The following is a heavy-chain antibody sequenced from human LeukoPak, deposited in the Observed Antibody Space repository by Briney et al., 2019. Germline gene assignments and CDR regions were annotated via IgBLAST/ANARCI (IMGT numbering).Heavy chain of an antibody. CDR2: INYSGNI. V-gene: IGHV4-59*08. J-gene: IGHJ4*02. CDR1: GGSISSYY. Sequence: SETLSLACTVSGGSISSYYWSWLRQPPGKGLEWIGYINYSGNINYNPSLKSRVTISIDTSKNQFSLKLSPLTAADTAVYYCARLGDSSGYYLFDYWGQGTLVTVAS. CDR3: ARLGDSSGYYLFDY. D-gene: IGHD3-22*01.